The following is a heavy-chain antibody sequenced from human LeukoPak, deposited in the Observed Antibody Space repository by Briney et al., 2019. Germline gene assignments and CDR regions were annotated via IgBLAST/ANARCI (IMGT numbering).Heavy chain of an antibody. CDR3: ARSSIIAAAGPYYLDY. V-gene: IGHV1-2*02. D-gene: IGHD6-13*01. J-gene: IGHJ4*02. CDR1: RYTFTGYY. Sequence: ASVKVSCKASRYTFTGYYMHWVRQAPGQGLEWMGWINPNSGSTNYAQKFQGRVTMTRDTSISTAYMELSSLRSEDTAVYYCARSSIIAAAGPYYLDYWGQGTLVTVSS. CDR2: INPNSGST.